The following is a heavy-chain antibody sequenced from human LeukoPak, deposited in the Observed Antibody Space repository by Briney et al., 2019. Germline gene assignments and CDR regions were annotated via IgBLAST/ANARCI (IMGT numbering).Heavy chain of an antibody. CDR2: IRYDGSNK. V-gene: IGHV3-30*02. J-gene: IGHJ4*02. D-gene: IGHD2-15*01. CDR3: AKEDCSGGSCYYWFSFDY. Sequence: GGSLRLSCALSGVTFSSYGMHWVRQAPGKGLEWVAFIRYDGSNKYYADSVKGRFTISRDNSKNTLYLQMNSLRAEDTAVYYCAKEDCSGGSCYYWFSFDYWGQGTLVTVSS. CDR1: GVTFSSYG.